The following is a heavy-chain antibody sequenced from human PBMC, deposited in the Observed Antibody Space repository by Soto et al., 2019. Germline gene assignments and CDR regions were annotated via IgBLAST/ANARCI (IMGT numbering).Heavy chain of an antibody. V-gene: IGHV4-39*01. J-gene: IGHJ4*02. Sequence: PSETLSLTCTVSGGSVSSAIYYWGWIRQPPGKGLEWIGCIYHSGRTYYSPSLKSRVTISVDTSKNQFSLRLSSVTAADTGVYYCARHYSGHDFQPLGPEYWGQGILVTVSS. CDR1: GGSVSSAIYY. CDR2: IYHSGRT. CDR3: ARHYSGHDFQPLGPEY. D-gene: IGHD5-12*01.